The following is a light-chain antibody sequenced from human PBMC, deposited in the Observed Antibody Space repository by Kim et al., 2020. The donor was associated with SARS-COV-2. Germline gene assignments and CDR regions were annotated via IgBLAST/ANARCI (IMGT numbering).Light chain of an antibody. J-gene: IGLJ1*01. CDR1: SLRSYY. CDR3: NSRDDV. V-gene: IGLV3-19*01. Sequence: SSELTQDPAVSVALGQTVRITCQGDSLRSYYANWYQQKPGQAPVVVIYGTNKRHSGIPDRFSGSTSGNTASLTITGAQAEDEADYYCNSRDDVFGTGTKVTVL. CDR2: GTN.